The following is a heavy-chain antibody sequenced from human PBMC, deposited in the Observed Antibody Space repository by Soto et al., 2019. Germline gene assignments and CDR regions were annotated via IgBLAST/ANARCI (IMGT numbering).Heavy chain of an antibody. Sequence: LRLSCVASGFTFRTYTMNWVRQAPGKGLEWVSGIRGFSPYTFYTESVKGRFTISRDNAKNSLYLQMNSLGVEDTAVYYCARDRGYDAHDYYYNAMDVWGQGTTVTVSS. CDR2: IRGFSPYT. V-gene: IGHV3-21*01. D-gene: IGHD2-15*01. CDR3: ARDRGYDAHDYYYNAMDV. CDR1: GFTFRTYT. J-gene: IGHJ6*02.